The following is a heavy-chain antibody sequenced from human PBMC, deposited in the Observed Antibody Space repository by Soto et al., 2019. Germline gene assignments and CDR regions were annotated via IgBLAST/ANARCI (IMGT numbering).Heavy chain of an antibody. J-gene: IGHJ6*02. CDR2: IYYSGST. Sequence: SETLSLTCTVSGGSISSSSYYWGWIRQPPGKGLEWIGSIYYSGSTYYNPSLKSRVTISVDTSKNQFSLKLSSVTAADTAVYYCARGYGSGSYPIYYYYYGMDVWGQGTTVTVSS. V-gene: IGHV4-39*01. CDR1: GGSISSSSYY. CDR3: ARGYGSGSYPIYYYYYGMDV. D-gene: IGHD3-10*01.